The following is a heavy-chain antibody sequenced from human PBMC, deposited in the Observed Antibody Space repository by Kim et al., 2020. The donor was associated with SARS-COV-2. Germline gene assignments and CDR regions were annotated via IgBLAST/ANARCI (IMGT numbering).Heavy chain of an antibody. D-gene: IGHD3-16*01. CDR1: GFSFNAHW. J-gene: IGHJ4*02. CDR2: VNGDGGDA. Sequence: GGSLRLSCAASGFSFNAHWMHWVRQAPGKGLVWVSRVNGDGGDAGYADSVKGRFTISRDNAKNTLFLQMDSLSADDTALYYCAAAPWGPMDFWGQGALVT. V-gene: IGHV3-74*01. CDR3: AAAPWGPMDF.